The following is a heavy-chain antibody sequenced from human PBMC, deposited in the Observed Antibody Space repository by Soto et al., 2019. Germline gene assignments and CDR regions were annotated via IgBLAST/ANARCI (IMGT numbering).Heavy chain of an antibody. CDR2: IYPGDSDT. Sequence: PGESLKISCKGSGYSFTSYWIGWVRQMPGKGLEWMGIIYPGDSDTRYSPSFQGQVTISADKSISTAYLQWSSLKASDTAMYYCARHLYSGYDYGAFDIWGQGTMVTVSS. D-gene: IGHD5-12*01. CDR3: ARHLYSGYDYGAFDI. J-gene: IGHJ3*02. V-gene: IGHV5-51*01. CDR1: GYSFTSYW.